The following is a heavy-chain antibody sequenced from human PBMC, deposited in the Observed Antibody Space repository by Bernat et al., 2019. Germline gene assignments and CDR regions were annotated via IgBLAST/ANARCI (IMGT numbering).Heavy chain of an antibody. CDR3: AKDSSLVGWLQLSS. V-gene: IGHV3-30*18. J-gene: IGHJ5*02. Sequence: QVQLVQSGGGVVQPGRSLRLSCAASGFTFSSYGMHGVRQAPGKGLEWVAVISYDGSNKYYADSVKGRFTISRDNSKNTLYLQMNSLRAEDTAVYYCAKDSSLVGWLQLSSWGQGTLVTVSS. CDR1: GFTFSSYG. D-gene: IGHD5-24*01. CDR2: ISYDGSNK.